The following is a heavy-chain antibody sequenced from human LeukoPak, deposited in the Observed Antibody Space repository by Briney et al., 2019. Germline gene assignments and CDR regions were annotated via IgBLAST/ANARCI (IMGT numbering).Heavy chain of an antibody. CDR2: ISGSGGNT. Sequence: GGSLRLSCAASGFTFSSYAMSWVRQAPGKGLEWVSAISGSGGNTYYADSVKGRFTISRDNSKNTLYLQMNSLRAEDTAVYYCAKDQVWSGSYGYFDYWGQGTLVTVSS. V-gene: IGHV3-23*01. CDR1: GFTFSSYA. J-gene: IGHJ4*02. CDR3: AKDQVWSGSYGYFDY. D-gene: IGHD1-26*01.